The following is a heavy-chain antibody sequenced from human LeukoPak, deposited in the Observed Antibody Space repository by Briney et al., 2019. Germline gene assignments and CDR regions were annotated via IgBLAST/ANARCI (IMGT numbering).Heavy chain of an antibody. CDR1: GFTFSSYG. V-gene: IGHV3-33*01. D-gene: IGHD2-8*01. J-gene: IGHJ4*02. CDR2: IWYDGSNK. CDR3: ARDDLMGRHYFDY. Sequence: GGSLRLSCAASGFTFSSYGMHWVRQAPGKGLEWVAVIWYDGSNKYYADSVKGRFTISRDNSKNTLYLQMNSLRAEDTAVYYCARDDLMGRHYFDYWGQGTLVTVSS.